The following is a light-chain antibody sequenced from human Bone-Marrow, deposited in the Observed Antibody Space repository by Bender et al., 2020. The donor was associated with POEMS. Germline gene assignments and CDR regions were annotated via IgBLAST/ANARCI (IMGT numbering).Light chain of an antibody. Sequence: QLVLTQSPSASASLGASVKLTCTLSSGHSNYAIAWHQQQPEKGPRYLMKVNSDGSHSKGDGIPDRFSGSSSGAERYLTISSLQSDDEADYYCQTWGTGFWVFGGGTSLTVL. J-gene: IGLJ3*02. CDR2: VNSDGSH. CDR1: SGHSNYA. V-gene: IGLV4-69*01. CDR3: QTWGTGFWV.